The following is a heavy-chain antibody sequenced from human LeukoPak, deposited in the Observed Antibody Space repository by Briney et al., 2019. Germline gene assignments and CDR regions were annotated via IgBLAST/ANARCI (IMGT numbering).Heavy chain of an antibody. V-gene: IGHV4-39*01. Sequence: SETLSLTCTVSGGSISSSSYYWGWIRQPPGKGLEWIGSIYYSGSTYYNPSLKSRVTISVDTSRNQFSLKLSSVTAADTAVHYCARPGYSYGYGYWGQGTLVTVSS. CDR3: ARPGYSYGYGY. CDR2: IYYSGST. J-gene: IGHJ4*02. CDR1: GGSISSSSYY. D-gene: IGHD5-18*01.